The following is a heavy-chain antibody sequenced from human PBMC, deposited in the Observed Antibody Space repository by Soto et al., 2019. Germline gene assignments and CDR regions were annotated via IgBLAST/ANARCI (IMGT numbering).Heavy chain of an antibody. CDR3: AKDITYDSSAYDS. V-gene: IGHV3-23*01. CDR2: ISGGGNPT. Sequence: EVQLFESGGGLVQPGGSLRLSCAASGFTFSRFGMSWVRQAPGKGLEWVSGISGGGNPTYYSDSVKGRFTISRDSAKNTLYLQMNSLRTEDTAVYYCAKDITYDSSAYDSWGQGTLVTVSS. J-gene: IGHJ4*02. CDR1: GFTFSRFG. D-gene: IGHD3-22*01.